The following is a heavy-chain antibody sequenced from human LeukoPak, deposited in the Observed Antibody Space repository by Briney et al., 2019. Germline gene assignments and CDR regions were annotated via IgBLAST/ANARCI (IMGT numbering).Heavy chain of an antibody. D-gene: IGHD4-23*01. CDR2: IYSSGST. CDR1: GGSINSYY. V-gene: IGHV4-4*07. J-gene: IGHJ4*02. Sequence: SETLSLTCTVSGGSINSYYWSWIRQPAGKRLEWIGRIYSSGSTNYNPSLKSRVSMSVDTSKNQFSLKLTSATAADTAVYYCARGGKATVVTMWGRGNLVSVSS. CDR3: ARGGKATVVTM.